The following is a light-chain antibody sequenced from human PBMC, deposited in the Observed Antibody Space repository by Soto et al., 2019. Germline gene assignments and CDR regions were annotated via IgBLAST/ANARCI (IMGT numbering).Light chain of an antibody. J-gene: IGLJ1*01. CDR2: DVS. CDR3: SSYTTSNTRQIV. V-gene: IGLV2-14*03. Sequence: QSALTQPASVSGSPGQSITISCTGTSSDVGGYNYVSWYLHHPGKAPKLMIYDVSNRPSGISNRFSGSKSGNTASLTISGLQPEDEGDYYCSSYTTSNTRQIVFGTGTKLTVL. CDR1: SSDVGGYNY.